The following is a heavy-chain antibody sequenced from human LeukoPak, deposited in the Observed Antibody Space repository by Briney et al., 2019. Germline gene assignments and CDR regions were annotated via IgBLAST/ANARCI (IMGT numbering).Heavy chain of an antibody. CDR1: GGSISSYY. V-gene: IGHV4-4*07. J-gene: IGHJ3*02. D-gene: IGHD3-22*01. Sequence: SETLSLTCTVSGGSISSYYWSWIRQPAGKGLEWIGRIYTSGSTNYNPSLKSRVTMSVDTSKNQFSLKLSSVTAADTAVYYCAREGYYYDSSGPDVRVDIWGQGTVVTVSS. CDR3: AREGYYYDSSGPDVRVDI. CDR2: IYTSGST.